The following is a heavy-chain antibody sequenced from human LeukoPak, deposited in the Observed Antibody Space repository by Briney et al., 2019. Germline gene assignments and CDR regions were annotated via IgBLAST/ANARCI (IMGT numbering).Heavy chain of an antibody. CDR1: GGTFSSYA. D-gene: IGHD5-18*01. V-gene: IGHV1-69*04. CDR2: IIPILGIA. CDR3: ASKSIEDSYGPGYHYFGMDV. Sequence: ASVKVSCKASGGTFSSYAISWVRQAPGQGLEWMGRIIPILGIANYAQKFQGRVTITADKSTSTAYMELSSLRSEDTAVYYCASKSIEDSYGPGYHYFGMDVWGQGTAVTVSS. J-gene: IGHJ6*02.